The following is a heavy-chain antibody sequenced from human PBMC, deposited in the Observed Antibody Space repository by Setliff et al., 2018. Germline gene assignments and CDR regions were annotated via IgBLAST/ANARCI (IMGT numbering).Heavy chain of an antibody. D-gene: IGHD6-13*01. CDR1: GDSIYSGGYY. CDR2: IYYSGST. J-gene: IGHJ5*01. CDR3: ARDHPGYSSSWYWFDS. Sequence: PSETLSLTCTVSGDSIYSGGYYRSWIRQHPGRGLEWIGYIYYSGSTYYNPSLKSRVTISIDTSKNQFSLKLSSVTAADTAVYYCARDHPGYSSSWYWFDSWGLGTLVTVSS. V-gene: IGHV4-31*03.